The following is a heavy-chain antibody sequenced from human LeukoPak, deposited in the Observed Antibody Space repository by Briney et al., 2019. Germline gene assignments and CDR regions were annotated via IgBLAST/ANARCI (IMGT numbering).Heavy chain of an antibody. V-gene: IGHV3-21*01. J-gene: IGHJ4*02. CDR3: VRGCWPLDF. CDR1: GFTFSSYS. Sequence: PGGSLRLSCAASGFTFSSYSMNWVRQAPGKGLEWVSSISSSSSYIYYADSVKGRFTISRDNAKNSLSLEMNRLRAEYTALYYCVRGCWPLDFWGQGTLVTVSS. CDR2: ISSSSSYI.